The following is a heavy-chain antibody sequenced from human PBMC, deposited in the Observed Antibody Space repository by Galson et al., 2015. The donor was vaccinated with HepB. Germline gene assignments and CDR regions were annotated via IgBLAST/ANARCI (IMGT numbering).Heavy chain of an antibody. V-gene: IGHV3-30-3*01. CDR2: ISYDGSNK. CDR3: ARGGVLRGFGYYFDY. J-gene: IGHJ4*02. D-gene: IGHD3-3*01. CDR1: GFTFSSYA. Sequence: SLRLSCAASGFTFSSYAMHWVRQAPGKGLEWVAVISYDGSNKYYADSVKGRFTISRDNSKNTLYLQMNSLRAEDTAVYYCARGGVLRGFGYYFDYWGQGTLVTVSS.